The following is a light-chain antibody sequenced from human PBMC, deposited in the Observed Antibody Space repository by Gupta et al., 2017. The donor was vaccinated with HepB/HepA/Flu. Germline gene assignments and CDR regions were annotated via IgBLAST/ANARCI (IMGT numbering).Light chain of an antibody. V-gene: IGLV3-21*03. CDR3: QVWDSSSDHPNWV. CDR2: DDS. Sequence: SYVLTQPPPVSVAPGKTARITCGGNNIGSKSVHWYQQKPGQAPVLVVYDDSDRPSGIPGRFSGSNSGNTATLTISRVEAGDEADYYCQVWDSSSDHPNWVFGGGTKLTVL. CDR1: NIGSKS. J-gene: IGLJ3*02.